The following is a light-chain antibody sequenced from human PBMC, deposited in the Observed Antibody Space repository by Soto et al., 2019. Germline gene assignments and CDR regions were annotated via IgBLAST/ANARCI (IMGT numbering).Light chain of an antibody. Sequence: EIVLTQSPGTLSLSPGERATLSCRASQSVSSYLAWYQQKPGQAPRLLIYGASTRATGIPERFSGSGSGTDFTLTISRLEPEDFAMYYCQQCGGSPTFGQGTKVDIK. CDR2: GAS. V-gene: IGKV3-20*01. CDR1: QSVSSY. CDR3: QQCGGSPT. J-gene: IGKJ1*01.